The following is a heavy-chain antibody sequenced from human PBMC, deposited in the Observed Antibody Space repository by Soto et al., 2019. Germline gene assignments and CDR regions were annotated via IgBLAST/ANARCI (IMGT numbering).Heavy chain of an antibody. V-gene: IGHV3-23*01. D-gene: IGHD6-19*01. CDR3: AKDATRTSGWYHFDN. J-gene: IGHJ4*02. Sequence: GGSLRLSCAASGFTFSSYAMGWVRQAPGKGLEWVSVIDYSGGTTYYADSVKGRFTISRDNSKSTLYLQMNSLRPEDTAVYYCAKDATRTSGWYHFDNWGQGALVTVSS. CDR2: IDYSGGTT. CDR1: GFTFSSYA.